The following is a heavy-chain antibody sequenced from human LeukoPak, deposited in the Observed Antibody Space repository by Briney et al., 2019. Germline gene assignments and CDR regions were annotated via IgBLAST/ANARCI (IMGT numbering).Heavy chain of an antibody. D-gene: IGHD3-3*01. Sequence: PGGSLRLSCAASGFTFSSYAMSWVRLAPGKGLEWVSTITGSGGTYYADSVKGRFTISRENSKSTLYLHLNSLSAEDTAIYYCARQSFWSRYWHDAFDIWGQGTMVTVSS. CDR1: GFTFSSYA. V-gene: IGHV3-23*01. CDR2: ITGSGGT. J-gene: IGHJ3*02. CDR3: ARQSFWSRYWHDAFDI.